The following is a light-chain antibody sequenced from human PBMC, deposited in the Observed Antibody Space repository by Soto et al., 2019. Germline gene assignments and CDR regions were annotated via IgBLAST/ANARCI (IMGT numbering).Light chain of an antibody. CDR1: SSNIGSSA. J-gene: IGLJ3*02. CDR3: AAWDDSLNGWV. V-gene: IGLV1-44*01. CDR2: TNK. Sequence: QSVLTQPPSASGTPGQRVTISCSGSSSNIGSSAVNWYQQLPGTAPKLLIYTNKQRPSGVPDRFSGSKSGTPASLAISGLQSEDEADYYCAAWDDSLNGWVFGGGTQLTVL.